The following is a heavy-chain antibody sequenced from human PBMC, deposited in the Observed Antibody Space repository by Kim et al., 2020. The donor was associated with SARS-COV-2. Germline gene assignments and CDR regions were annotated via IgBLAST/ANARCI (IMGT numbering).Heavy chain of an antibody. D-gene: IGHD6-13*01. V-gene: IGHV3-74*01. Sequence: TSYEYSVKGLFTISIDNAKNTLYLQMNSLRAEDSAVYYCAREDSSSKYDYWVQGTLVTVAS. CDR3: AREDSSSKYDY. CDR2: T. J-gene: IGHJ4*02.